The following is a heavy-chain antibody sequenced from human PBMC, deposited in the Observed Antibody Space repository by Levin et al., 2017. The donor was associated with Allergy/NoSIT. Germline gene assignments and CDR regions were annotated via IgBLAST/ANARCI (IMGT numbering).Heavy chain of an antibody. CDR1: GFTFSSYA. Sequence: PGGSLRLSCAASGFTFSSYAMSWVRQAPGKGLEWVSAISAAGGSTYHADSMEGRFTISRDNSKNTLYLQMNSLRAEDTAVYYCARVCGGDCYFPDYWGQGTLVTVSS. CDR2: ISAAGGST. V-gene: IGHV3-23*01. CDR3: ARVCGGDCYFPDY. J-gene: IGHJ4*02. D-gene: IGHD2-21*02.